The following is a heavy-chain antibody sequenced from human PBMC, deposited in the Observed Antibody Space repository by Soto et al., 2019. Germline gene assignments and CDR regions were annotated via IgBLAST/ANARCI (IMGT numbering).Heavy chain of an antibody. J-gene: IGHJ6*02. CDR1: GGSVSPYY. Sequence: SETLSLTCTVSGGSVSPYYWSWIRQFPGKGLEWLGYIYYRGSTDYNPSLKSRVTISVDTSKNQFSLNLSSVTAADTAVYYCARDLRFQGHDYADYLGYGMDVWGQGTTVTVSS. CDR2: IYYRGST. CDR3: ARDLRFQGHDYADYLGYGMDV. V-gene: IGHV4-59*02. D-gene: IGHD4-17*01.